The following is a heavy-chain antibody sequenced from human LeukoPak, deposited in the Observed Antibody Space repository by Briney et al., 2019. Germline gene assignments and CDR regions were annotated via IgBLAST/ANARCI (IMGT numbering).Heavy chain of an antibody. CDR3: AKESRRDGYNFWDPPVTYFDY. D-gene: IGHD5-24*01. CDR1: GFTFSSNA. J-gene: IGHJ4*02. Sequence: PGGSLRLSCAVSGFTFSSNAMSWVRQAPGKGLEWVSTITGSGETTYYTVSVKGRFTISRDNSKNTLYLQMNSLRAEDTAVYYCAKESRRDGYNFWDPPVTYFDYWGQGTLVTVSS. CDR2: ITGSGETT. V-gene: IGHV3-23*01.